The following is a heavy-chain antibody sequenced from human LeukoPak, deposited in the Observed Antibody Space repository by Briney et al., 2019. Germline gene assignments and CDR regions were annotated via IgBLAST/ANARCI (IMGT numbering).Heavy chain of an antibody. V-gene: IGHV5-10-1*01. CDR2: IDPSDSYT. D-gene: IGHD3-22*01. Sequence: GASLKISCKGSGYSFTSYWISWVRQMPGQGLEWMGRIDPSDSYTNYSPSFQGHVTISADKSISTAYLQWSSLKASDTAMYYCARGSYYDSSGLHWGQGTLVTVSS. J-gene: IGHJ1*01. CDR3: ARGSYYDSSGLH. CDR1: GYSFTSYW.